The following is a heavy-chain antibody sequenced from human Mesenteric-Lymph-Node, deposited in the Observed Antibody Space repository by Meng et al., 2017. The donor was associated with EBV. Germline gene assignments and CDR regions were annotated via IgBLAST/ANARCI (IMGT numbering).Heavy chain of an antibody. CDR2: IFHSGGT. Sequence: HIQGSGLVLVKPSGPLSLTCAFSSGSISNSNWWSWVRQPPGKGLQWIGEIFHSGGTNYNPSLKSRVTISVDKSKNQFSLKVNSLTAADTAVYYCARITFGGAIGDWGQGTLVTVSS. V-gene: IGHV4-4*02. J-gene: IGHJ4*02. CDR1: SGSISNSNW. CDR3: ARITFGGAIGD. D-gene: IGHD3-16*02.